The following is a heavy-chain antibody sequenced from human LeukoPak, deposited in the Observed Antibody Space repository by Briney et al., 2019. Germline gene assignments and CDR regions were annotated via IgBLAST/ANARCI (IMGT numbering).Heavy chain of an antibody. V-gene: IGHV3-7*01. CDR1: GFSFSTYW. D-gene: IGHD4-17*01. CDR2: INQDESAK. CDR3: ARLYGAVTIFDY. Sequence: GGSLRLSCAVSGFSFSTYWMSWVRQAPGKGLEWVASINQDESAKYYVDSVRGRFTTSRDNAKNSLYLQMNSLRAEDTAVYYCARLYGAVTIFDYWGQRTLVTVSS. J-gene: IGHJ4*02.